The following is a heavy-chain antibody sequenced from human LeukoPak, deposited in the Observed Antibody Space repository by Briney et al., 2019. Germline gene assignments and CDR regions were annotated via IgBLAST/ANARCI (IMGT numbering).Heavy chain of an antibody. Sequence: GGSLRLSCAASGFTFSSYSMNWVRQAPGKGLEWVSSISSSSSYIYYADSVKGRFTISRDNAKNSLYLQMNSLKTEDTAVYYCTRDRHSSSWYTPYYNDMEVWGQGTTVTVSS. V-gene: IGHV3-21*03. CDR2: ISSSSSYI. CDR1: GFTFSSYS. CDR3: TRDRHSSSWYTPYYNDMEV. J-gene: IGHJ6*02. D-gene: IGHD6-13*01.